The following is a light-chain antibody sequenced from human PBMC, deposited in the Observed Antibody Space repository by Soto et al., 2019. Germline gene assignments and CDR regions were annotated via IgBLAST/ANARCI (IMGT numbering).Light chain of an antibody. J-gene: IGLJ3*02. CDR1: SSDIGADND. Sequence: QSVLTQPPSVSGAPGQTVTISCTGSSSDIGADNDVHWYQQLPGTPPKLLIYDNTNRPSGVPDRFSGSKSGTSASLAITGLQAEDEADYYCQSFDSSLSGRVFGGGTKVTVL. CDR3: QSFDSSLSGRV. V-gene: IGLV1-40*01. CDR2: DNT.